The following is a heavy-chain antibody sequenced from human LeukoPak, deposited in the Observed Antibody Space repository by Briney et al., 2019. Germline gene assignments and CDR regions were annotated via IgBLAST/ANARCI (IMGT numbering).Heavy chain of an antibody. J-gene: IGHJ4*02. CDR2: IYYSGST. CDR3: ARVDTAMVMY. Sequence: SETLSLTCTVSGGSISSYYWSWIRQPPGKGLEWTGYIYYSGSTNYNPSLKSRVTISVDTSKNQFSLKLSSVTAADTAVYYCARVDTAMVMYWGQGTLVTVSS. CDR1: GGSISSYY. D-gene: IGHD5-18*01. V-gene: IGHV4-59*01.